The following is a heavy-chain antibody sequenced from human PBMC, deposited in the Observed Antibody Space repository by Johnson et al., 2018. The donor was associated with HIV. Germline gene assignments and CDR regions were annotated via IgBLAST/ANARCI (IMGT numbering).Heavy chain of an antibody. V-gene: IGHV3-30*18. CDR3: AKGQYSSSPCAFDI. Sequence: QMQLVESGGGVVRPGGSLRVSCAASGFTFDDYGMNWVRQAPGKGLEWVAVISYDGSNKYYADSVKGRFTISRDNSKNTLYLQMGSLRAEDMAVYYCAKGQYSSSPCAFDIWGQGTMVTVSS. CDR1: GFTFDDYG. CDR2: ISYDGSNK. D-gene: IGHD6-6*01. J-gene: IGHJ3*02.